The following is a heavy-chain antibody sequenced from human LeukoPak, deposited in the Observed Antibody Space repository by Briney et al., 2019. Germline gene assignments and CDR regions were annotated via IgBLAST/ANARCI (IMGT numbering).Heavy chain of an antibody. CDR3: ARDLRSGTMVRGVIGY. CDR2: INPNSGGT. V-gene: IGHV1-2*02. Sequence: ASVKVSCKASGYTFTGYYMHWVRQAPGQGLEWLGYINPNSGGTKYAQKFEGRFTMTRDTSISTAYMELSSLRSDDTAVYYCARDLRSGTMVRGVIGYWGQGTLVTVSS. CDR1: GYTFTGYY. D-gene: IGHD3-10*01. J-gene: IGHJ4*02.